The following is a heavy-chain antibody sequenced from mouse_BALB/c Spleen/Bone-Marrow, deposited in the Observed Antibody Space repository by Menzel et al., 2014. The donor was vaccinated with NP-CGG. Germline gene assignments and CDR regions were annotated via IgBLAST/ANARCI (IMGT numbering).Heavy chain of an antibody. CDR3: AKNYYYGYVAY. J-gene: IGHJ3*01. Sequence: EVQVVESGGGLVQPGGSLKLSCAASGFDFSRYWMTWVRQAPGKGLEWIGEINPASSTINYTPSLKDKFIISRDNAKKTLYLQMSKVRSEDTALYYCAKNYYYGYVAYWGQGTLVTGSA. D-gene: IGHD1-2*01. CDR1: GFDFSRYW. V-gene: IGHV4-1*02. CDR2: INPASSTI.